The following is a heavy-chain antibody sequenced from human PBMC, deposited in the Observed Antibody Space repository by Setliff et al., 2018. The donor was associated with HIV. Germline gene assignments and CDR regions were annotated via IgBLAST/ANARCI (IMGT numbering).Heavy chain of an antibody. D-gene: IGHD3-22*01. CDR3: ARGRLRYYYDGSGYYVDY. Sequence: PSETLSLTCTVSGGSISSYYWSWIRQPPGKGLEWIGYIYYSGSTNYNPSLKGRVTLSVDTSKNQLSLKLSSVTAADTAVYYCARGRLRYYYDGSGYYVDYWGQGTLVTVSS. V-gene: IGHV4-59*01. CDR2: IYYSGST. J-gene: IGHJ4*02. CDR1: GGSISSYY.